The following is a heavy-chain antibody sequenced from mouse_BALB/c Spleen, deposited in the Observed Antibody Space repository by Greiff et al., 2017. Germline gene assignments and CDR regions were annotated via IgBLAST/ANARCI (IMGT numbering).Heavy chain of an antibody. V-gene: IGHV3-6*02. CDR1: GYSITSGYY. CDR3: ARQLGLGAMDY. CDR2: ISYDGSN. D-gene: IGHD3-1*01. J-gene: IGHJ4*01. Sequence: VQLKESGPGLVKPSQSLSLTCSVTGYSITSGYYWNWIRQFPGNKLEWMGYISYDGSNNYNPSLKNRISITRDTSKNQFFLKLNSVTTEDTATYYCARQLGLGAMDYWGQGTSVTVSS.